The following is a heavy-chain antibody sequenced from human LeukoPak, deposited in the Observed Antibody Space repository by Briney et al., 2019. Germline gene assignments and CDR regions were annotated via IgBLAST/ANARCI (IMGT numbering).Heavy chain of an antibody. V-gene: IGHV1-2*02. CDR2: INPNSGGT. J-gene: IGHJ4*02. D-gene: IGHD5-12*01. CDR1: GCKFTGCY. CDR3: ARERAYSGYDTPSEIDY. Sequence: ASVRVSCKASGCKFTGCYMHWVRQAPGQGLEWMGWINPNSGGTKYAQKFQGRVTMTRDTSISTVYMELSRLRSDDTAVYYCARERAYSGYDTPSEIDYWGQGTLVTVSS.